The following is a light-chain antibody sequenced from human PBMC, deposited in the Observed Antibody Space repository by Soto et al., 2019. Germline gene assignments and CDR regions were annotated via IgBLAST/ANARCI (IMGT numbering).Light chain of an antibody. CDR3: QSYDSNLLV. Sequence: QSVLTQPPLVSGTPGQRVTISCSGSTSNIGRNNVRWYQQVPGTAPKLLIFGNSNRPSGVPDRFSGSKSRTSASLAITGLQAEDEADYYCQSYDSNLLVFGGGTKLTVL. V-gene: IGLV1-40*01. CDR1: TSNIGRNN. CDR2: GNS. J-gene: IGLJ2*01.